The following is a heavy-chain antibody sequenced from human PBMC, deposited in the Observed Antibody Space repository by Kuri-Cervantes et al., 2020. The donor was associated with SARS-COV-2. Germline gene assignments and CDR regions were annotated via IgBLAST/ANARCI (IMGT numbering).Heavy chain of an antibody. Sequence: GESLKISCAASGFTFSSYSMNWVRQAPGKGLEWVSSISSSSSYIYYADSVKGRFTISRDNAKNSLYLQMNSLRAEDTAVYYCAREPIGWEIPQDAFDIWGQGTMVT. CDR1: GFTFSSYS. D-gene: IGHD1-26*01. V-gene: IGHV3-21*01. J-gene: IGHJ3*02. CDR3: AREPIGWEIPQDAFDI. CDR2: ISSSSSYI.